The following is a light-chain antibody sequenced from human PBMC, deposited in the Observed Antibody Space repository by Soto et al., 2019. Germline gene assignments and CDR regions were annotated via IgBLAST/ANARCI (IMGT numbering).Light chain of an antibody. CDR3: CSHVGGSSPQWV. Sequence: QSALTQPASVSGSPGQSITISCTGTSNDVGGYNLVSWFQQHPGKAPKLMISEVNKRPSGVSNRLSGSKSANTASLTISGLQAEDEADYYCCSHVGGSSPQWVFGGGTKLTVL. V-gene: IGLV2-23*02. J-gene: IGLJ3*02. CDR2: EVN. CDR1: SNDVGGYNL.